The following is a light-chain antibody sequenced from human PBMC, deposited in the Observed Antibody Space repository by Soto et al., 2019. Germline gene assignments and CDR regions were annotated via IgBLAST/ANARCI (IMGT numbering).Light chain of an antibody. CDR1: QDISNY. V-gene: IGKV1-33*01. CDR2: DAS. J-gene: IGKJ3*01. CDR3: QQYDDLLFT. Sequence: DIQMTQSPSSLSASVGDRVIITCQASQDISNYLNWYQQKPGKAPKLLIYDASNLERGVPSRFSGTGSGTDFSFTISSLQPEDIATYYCQQYDDLLFTFGPGTKVDIK.